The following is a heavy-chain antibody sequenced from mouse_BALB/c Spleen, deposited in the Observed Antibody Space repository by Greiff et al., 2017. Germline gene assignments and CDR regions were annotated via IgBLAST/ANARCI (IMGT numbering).Heavy chain of an antibody. D-gene: IGHD1-2*01. CDR3: ASERLRRLLWCAY. V-gene: IGHV14-3*02. CDR1: GFNIKDTY. Sequence: VQLQQSGAELVKPGASVKLSCTASGFNIKDTYMHWVKQRPEQGLEWIGRIDPANGNTKYDPKFQGKATITADTSSNTAYLQLSSLTSEDTAVYYCASERLRRLLWCAYWGQGTLVTVSA. CDR2: IDPANGNT. J-gene: IGHJ3*01.